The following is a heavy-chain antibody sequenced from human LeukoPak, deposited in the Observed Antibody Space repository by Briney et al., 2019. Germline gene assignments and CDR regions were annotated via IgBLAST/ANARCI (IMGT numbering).Heavy chain of an antibody. J-gene: IGHJ4*02. D-gene: IGHD2-8*02. CDR3: AKPRTTGLGWAQFDY. V-gene: IGHV3-23*01. CDR1: GFTFSSFA. CDR2: FDGNGPNT. Sequence: GGSLRLSCAASGFTFSSFAMTWVRQAPGKGLEWVTGFDGNGPNTYYADSVKGRWTISRDNSRNTLYLEMNSLRPEDTAIYYCAKPRTTGLGWAQFDYWGQGSLVTVSS.